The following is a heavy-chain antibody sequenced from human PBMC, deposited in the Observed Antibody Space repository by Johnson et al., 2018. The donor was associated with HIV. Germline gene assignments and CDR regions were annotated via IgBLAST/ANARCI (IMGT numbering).Heavy chain of an antibody. CDR2: IRYDGNNR. D-gene: IGHD1-26*01. J-gene: IGHJ3*02. CDR3: AKLVGATHPLDI. CDR1: GFTFSSYG. V-gene: IGHV3-30*02. Sequence: QMLLVESGGGVVQPGGSLRLSCAASGFTFSSYGMHWVRQAPGKGLEWVAFIRYDGNNRNYADSVKGRFSISRDNSKNTLYLQMNRLRTEDTALYYCAKLVGATHPLDIWGQGTMVTVSS.